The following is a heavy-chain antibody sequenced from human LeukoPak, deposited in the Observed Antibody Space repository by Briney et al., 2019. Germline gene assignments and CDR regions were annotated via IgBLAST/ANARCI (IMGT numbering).Heavy chain of an antibody. CDR2: ISAYNGNT. CDR1: GYTFTSYG. J-gene: IGHJ6*02. CDR3: AGVRDSGWYGYYYYGMDV. Sequence: ASVKVSCKASGYTFTSYGISWVRQAPGQGLEWMGWISAYNGNTNYAQKLQGRVTMTTDTSTSTAYMELRSLRSDDTAVYYCAGVRDSGWYGYYYYGMDVWGQGTTVTVSS. V-gene: IGHV1-18*01. D-gene: IGHD6-19*01.